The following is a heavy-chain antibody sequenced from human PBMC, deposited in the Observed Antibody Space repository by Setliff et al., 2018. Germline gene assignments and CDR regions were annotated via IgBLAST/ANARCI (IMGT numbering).Heavy chain of an antibody. CDR1: AYILSSYG. CDR3: AISSLSICSGDTCPNAFDI. CDR2: ISPYNGVT. V-gene: IGHV1-18*01. J-gene: IGHJ3*02. Sequence: KVSCKASAYILSSYGISWVRQAPGEGLEWMGWISPYNGVTSYAQRFQGRVTMTTDTSTSAAYLELMSLRSDDTAVYYCAISSLSICSGDTCPNAFDIWGQGTMVTVSS. D-gene: IGHD2-15*01.